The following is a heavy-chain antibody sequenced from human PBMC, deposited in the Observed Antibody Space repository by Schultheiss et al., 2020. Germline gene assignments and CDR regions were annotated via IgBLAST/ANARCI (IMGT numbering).Heavy chain of an antibody. CDR3: ARDYLDYGDPNYFDY. CDR2: ISHSGST. V-gene: IGHV4-30-4*01. D-gene: IGHD4-17*01. CDR1: GGSISSGDYY. J-gene: IGHJ4*02. Sequence: SETLSLTCTVSGGSISSGDYYWGWIRQPPGKGLEWIGYISHSGSTYYNPSLKSRVTISVDTSKNQFSLKLSSVTAADTAVYYCARDYLDYGDPNYFDYWGQGTLVTVSS.